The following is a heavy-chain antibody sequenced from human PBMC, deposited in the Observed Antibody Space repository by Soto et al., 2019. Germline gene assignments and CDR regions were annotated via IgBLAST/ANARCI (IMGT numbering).Heavy chain of an antibody. CDR1: GFTFSSYA. D-gene: IGHD3-22*01. Sequence: EVQLLESGGDLVQPGGSLRLSCAASGFTFSSYAMSWVRQAPGKGLEWVSTISGRGDDTYYTDSVKGRFTISRDNSKNTLYVHMNSLRAEDPAVYYCARAQPTYSSSYFDYWGQGTLVTVSS. V-gene: IGHV3-23*01. CDR3: ARAQPTYSSSYFDY. CDR2: ISGRGDDT. J-gene: IGHJ4*02.